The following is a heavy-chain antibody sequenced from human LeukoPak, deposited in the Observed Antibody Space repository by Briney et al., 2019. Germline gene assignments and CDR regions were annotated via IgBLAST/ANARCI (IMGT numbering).Heavy chain of an antibody. CDR2: IRSNGENT. CDR1: GFTFSSIA. Sequence: SGGSLRLSCAASGFTFSSIAMTWVRQAPGKGLEWVATIRSNGENTYNADSVKGRFTISRDNSKKTLFLQLNSLRVEDTAIYYCAKGQELDDGVFDSWGQGTLVTVSS. J-gene: IGHJ4*02. CDR3: AKGQELDDGVFDS. D-gene: IGHD1-1*01. V-gene: IGHV3-23*01.